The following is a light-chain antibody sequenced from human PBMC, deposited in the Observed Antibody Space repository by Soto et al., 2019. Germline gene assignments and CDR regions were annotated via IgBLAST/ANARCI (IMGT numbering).Light chain of an antibody. Sequence: QSALTQAASVSGSPGQSITISCTGTSSDVGGYNYVSWYQQLPGKAPKLMIYDVSNRPSGVSNRFSGSKSGNTASLTISGLQAEDEADYYCSSYTGNSIVLFGGGTQLTVL. V-gene: IGLV2-14*01. CDR1: SSDVGGYNY. J-gene: IGLJ2*01. CDR3: SSYTGNSIVL. CDR2: DVS.